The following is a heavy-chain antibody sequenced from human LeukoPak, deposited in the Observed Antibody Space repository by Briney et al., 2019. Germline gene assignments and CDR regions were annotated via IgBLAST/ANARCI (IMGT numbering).Heavy chain of an antibody. J-gene: IGHJ5*02. Sequence: PGGSLRLSCAASGFTFSSYAMSWVRQAPGKGLEWVSAISGSGGSTYYADSVKGRFTISRDNSKNTLYLQMNSLRAEDTAVYYCAKDGVLRFLEWLLTPSWFDPWGQGTLVTVST. D-gene: IGHD3-3*01. V-gene: IGHV3-23*01. CDR1: GFTFSSYA. CDR2: ISGSGGST. CDR3: AKDGVLRFLEWLLTPSWFDP.